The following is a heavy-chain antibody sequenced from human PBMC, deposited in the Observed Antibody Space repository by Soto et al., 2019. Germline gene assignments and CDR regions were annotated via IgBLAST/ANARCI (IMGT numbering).Heavy chain of an antibody. Sequence: PGGSLRLSCAVSGFTIDGSWMSWVRQAPGKGLEWVANIRPDGSEGYYVDSVKGRFTISRDTAKNSLYLQMNSLRAEDTAVYYCAKVRSSWSFDYWGQGTLVTVSS. V-gene: IGHV3-7*03. J-gene: IGHJ4*02. CDR1: GFTIDGSW. D-gene: IGHD6-13*01. CDR2: IRPDGSEG. CDR3: AKVRSSWSFDY.